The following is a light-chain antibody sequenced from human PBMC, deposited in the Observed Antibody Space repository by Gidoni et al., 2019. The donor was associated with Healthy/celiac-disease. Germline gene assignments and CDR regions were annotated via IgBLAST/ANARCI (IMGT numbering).Light chain of an antibody. J-gene: IGKJ4*01. CDR3: QQRSNWPPEGLT. Sequence: EIVLTQSPATLSLSPGERATLSCKASQSVSSYLAWYQQKPGQAPRLLIYDASNRATGIPARFSGSGSGTDFTLTLSSLEPEDFAVYYCQQRSNWPPEGLTFGGGTKVEIK. CDR2: DAS. V-gene: IGKV3-11*01. CDR1: QSVSSY.